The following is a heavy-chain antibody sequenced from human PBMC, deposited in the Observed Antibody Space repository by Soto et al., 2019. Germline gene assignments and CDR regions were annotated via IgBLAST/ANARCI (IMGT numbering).Heavy chain of an antibody. Sequence: GSLRLSCAASGFTFSSYAISWVRQAQGKGLEWVSAISGSGGSTYYADSVKGRFTISRDNAKNSLYLQMNSLRAEDTAVYYCAREAPYYDILTGYPKYYFDYWGQGTLVTVSS. J-gene: IGHJ4*02. CDR2: ISGSGGST. CDR1: GFTFSSYA. D-gene: IGHD3-9*01. CDR3: AREAPYYDILTGYPKYYFDY. V-gene: IGHV3-23*01.